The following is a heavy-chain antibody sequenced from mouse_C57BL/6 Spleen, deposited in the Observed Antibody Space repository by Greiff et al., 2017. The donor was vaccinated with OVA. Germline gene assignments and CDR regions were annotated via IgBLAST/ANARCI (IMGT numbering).Heavy chain of an antibody. CDR1: GYTFTSYW. V-gene: IGHV1-59*01. Sequence: QVQLQQPGAELVRPGTSVKLSCKASGYTFTSYWMHWVKQRPGQGLEWIGVIDPSDSYTNYNQKFKGKATLTVDTSSSTAYMQLSSLTSEDSAVYYCARVGRTWFAYWDQGTLVTVSA. CDR3: ARVGRTWFAY. CDR2: IDPSDSYT. J-gene: IGHJ3*01.